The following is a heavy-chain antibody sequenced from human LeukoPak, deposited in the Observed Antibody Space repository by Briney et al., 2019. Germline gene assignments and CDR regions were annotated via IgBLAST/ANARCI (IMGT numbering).Heavy chain of an antibody. CDR1: GGSFSGYY. Sequence: SETLSLTCAVYGGSFSGYYWGWIRQPPGKGLEWIGEINHSGSTNYNPSLKSRVTISVDTSKNQFSLKLSSVTAADTAVYYCARVRSNYGKYDYWGQGTLVTVSS. CDR3: ARVRSNYGKYDY. V-gene: IGHV4-34*01. J-gene: IGHJ4*02. D-gene: IGHD4-11*01. CDR2: INHSGST.